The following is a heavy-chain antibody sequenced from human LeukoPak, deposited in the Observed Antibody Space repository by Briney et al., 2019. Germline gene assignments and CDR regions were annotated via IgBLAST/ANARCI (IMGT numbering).Heavy chain of an antibody. CDR3: ARGIAARPLDY. D-gene: IGHD6-6*01. CDR1: GGSISSYY. Sequence: PSETLSLTCTVSGGSISSYYWSWIRQPPGKRLEWIGYIYYSGSTNYNPSLKSRVTISVDTSKNQFSLKLSSVTAADTAVYYCARGIAARPLDYWGQGTLVTVSS. CDR2: IYYSGST. V-gene: IGHV4-59*01. J-gene: IGHJ4*02.